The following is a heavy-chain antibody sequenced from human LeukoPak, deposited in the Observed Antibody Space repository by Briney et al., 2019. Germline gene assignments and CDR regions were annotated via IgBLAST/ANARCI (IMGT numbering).Heavy chain of an antibody. D-gene: IGHD6-19*01. J-gene: IGHJ4*02. Sequence: GGSLRLSCAASGFTFSSYAMSWVRQAPGKGLEWVSAISGSGGSTYYADSVKGRFTIFRDNSKNTLYLQMNSLRAEDTAVYYCAKDVGSSGLLDYWGQGTLVTVSS. CDR3: AKDVGSSGLLDY. V-gene: IGHV3-23*01. CDR2: ISGSGGST. CDR1: GFTFSSYA.